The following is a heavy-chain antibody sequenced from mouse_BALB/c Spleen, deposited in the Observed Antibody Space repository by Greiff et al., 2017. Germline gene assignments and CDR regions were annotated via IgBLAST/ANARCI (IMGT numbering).Heavy chain of an antibody. CDR1: GYTFSSYW. J-gene: IGHJ2*01. V-gene: IGHV1-9*01. CDR2: ILPGSGST. Sequence: QVQLQQSGAELMKPGASVKISCKATGYTFSSYWIEWVKQRPGHGLEWIGEILPGSGSTNYNEKFKGKATFTADTSSNTAYMQLSSLTSEDSAVYYCARRGGFAWFAYWGQGTTLTVSS. D-gene: IGHD2-2*01. CDR3: ARRGGFAWFAY.